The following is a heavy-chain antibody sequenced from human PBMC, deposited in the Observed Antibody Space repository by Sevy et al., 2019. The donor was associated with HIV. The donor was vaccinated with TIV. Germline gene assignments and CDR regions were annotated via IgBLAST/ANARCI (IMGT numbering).Heavy chain of an antibody. CDR2: ISAYNGNT. Sequence: ASVKVSCKASGYTFTSYGISWVRQAPGQGLEWMGWISAYNGNTNYAQKLQGRVTMTTDTATGTAYMELRILRSDDTAVYYCAREPGYCSSTTLFRCYYGMDVWGQGTTVTVSS. CDR1: GYTFTSYG. CDR3: AREPGYCSSTTLFRCYYGMDV. V-gene: IGHV1-18*01. J-gene: IGHJ6*02. D-gene: IGHD2-2*01.